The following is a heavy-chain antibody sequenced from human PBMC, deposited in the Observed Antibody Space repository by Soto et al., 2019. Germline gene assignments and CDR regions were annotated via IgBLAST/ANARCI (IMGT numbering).Heavy chain of an antibody. CDR1: GFIFTTSS. D-gene: IGHD4-17*01. J-gene: IGHJ4*02. CDR2: IVVGSGHT. Sequence: QLVQSGPEVKKPGASVKVSCKASGFIFTTSSVQWVRQARGQRLEWMGWIVVGSGHTNYAQKFQQRVTITRDMSTNTDFMEVHSLRSEDTAIYFCAAPLEGGGYGGTSGFDYWGQGPLVTVSS. CDR3: AAPLEGGGYGGTSGFDY. V-gene: IGHV1-58*01.